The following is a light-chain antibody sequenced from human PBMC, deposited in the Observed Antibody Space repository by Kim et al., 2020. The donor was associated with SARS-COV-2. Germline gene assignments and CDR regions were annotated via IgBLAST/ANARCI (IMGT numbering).Light chain of an antibody. CDR2: GSS. CDR3: QQYGSSPWT. J-gene: IGKJ1*01. CDR1: QSFSSSY. Sequence: SPGERAPPSCTASQSFSSSYLAWYQQKPGQAPRLLIYGSSTRATGIPDRFSGSGSATDFTLTITRLEPEDFAVYYCQQYGSSPWTFGQGTKVDIK. V-gene: IGKV3-20*01.